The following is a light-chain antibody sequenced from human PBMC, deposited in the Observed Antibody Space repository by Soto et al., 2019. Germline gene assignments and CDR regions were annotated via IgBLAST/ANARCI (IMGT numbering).Light chain of an antibody. CDR2: EVI. V-gene: IGLV2-8*01. J-gene: IGLJ2*01. CDR3: SSYAGNNNLRV. CDR1: GSDVGGYNY. Sequence: QSALTQPPSASGSPGQSVTISCTGTGSDVGGYNYVSWYQQHPGKAPKLMIYEVIKQPSGVPDRFSGSKSGNTASLTVTGLQAEDEADYYCSSYAGNNNLRVFGGGTQLTVL.